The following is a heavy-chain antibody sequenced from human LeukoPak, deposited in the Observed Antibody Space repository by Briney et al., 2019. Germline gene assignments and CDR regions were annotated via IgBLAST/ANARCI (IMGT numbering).Heavy chain of an antibody. CDR2: ISGSGGST. CDR1: GFTFSSYA. CDR3: AKRQYGDYGYYYYGMDV. J-gene: IGHJ6*02. D-gene: IGHD4-17*01. Sequence: GGSLRLSCAASGFTFSSYAMTWVRQAPGKGLEWVSAISGSGGSTYFADSVKGRFTISRDNPKNTLYLQMNSLRAEDTAVYYCAKRQYGDYGYYYYGMDVWGQGTTVTVSS. V-gene: IGHV3-23*01.